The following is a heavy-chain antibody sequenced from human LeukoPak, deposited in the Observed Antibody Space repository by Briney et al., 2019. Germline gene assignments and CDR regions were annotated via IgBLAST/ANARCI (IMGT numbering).Heavy chain of an antibody. Sequence: GASVKVSCKASGYTFTSYGISWVRQAPGQGLEWMGWISAYNGNTNYAQKFQGRVTITADESTSTAYMELSSLRSEDTAVYYCARDLVAAAGLTYSGLAQWGQGTLVTVSS. D-gene: IGHD6-13*01. CDR3: ARDLVAAAGLTYSGLAQ. J-gene: IGHJ4*02. CDR2: ISAYNGNT. CDR1: GYTFTSYG. V-gene: IGHV1-18*01.